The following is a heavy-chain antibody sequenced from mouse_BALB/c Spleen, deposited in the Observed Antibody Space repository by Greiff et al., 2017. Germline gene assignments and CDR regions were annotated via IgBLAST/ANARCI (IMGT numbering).Heavy chain of an antibody. Sequence: DVKLVESGGGLVKPGGSLKLSCAASGFTFSSYAMSWVRQTPEKRLEWVASISSGGSTYYPDSVKGRFTISRDNARNILYLQMSSLRSEDTAMYYCARGGMITTVLDYWGQGTTLTVSS. CDR3: ARGGMITTVLDY. D-gene: IGHD2-4*01. J-gene: IGHJ2*01. CDR1: GFTFSSYA. CDR2: ISSGGST. V-gene: IGHV5-6-5*01.